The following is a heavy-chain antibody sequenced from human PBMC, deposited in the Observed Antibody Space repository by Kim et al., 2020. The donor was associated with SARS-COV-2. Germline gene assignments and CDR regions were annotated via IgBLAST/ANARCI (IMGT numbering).Heavy chain of an antibody. J-gene: IGHJ2*01. CDR3: ARGRHFYSSSSVRDFDL. Sequence: SETLSLTCAVYGGSFSGYYWSWIRQPPGKGLEWIGEINHSGSTNYNPSLKSRVTISVDTSKNQFSLKLSSVTAADTAVYYCARGRHFYSSSSVRDFDLWGRGTLVTVSS. CDR2: INHSGST. CDR1: GGSFSGYY. D-gene: IGHD6-6*01. V-gene: IGHV4-34*01.